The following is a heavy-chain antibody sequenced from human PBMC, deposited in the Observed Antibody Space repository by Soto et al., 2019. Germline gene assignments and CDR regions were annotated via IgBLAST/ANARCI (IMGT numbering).Heavy chain of an antibody. Sequence: QVQLVESGGGVVQPGRSLRLSCAASGFAFSTYGMHWVRQAPGKGLEWVAVTTTDGARINYADSVKGRFTISRDNSRTTLYLQMNSLRIDDTAVYYCARKIPGREWELPDYWCQGTLVTVSS. J-gene: IGHJ4*02. CDR1: GFAFSTYG. CDR2: TTTDGARI. CDR3: ARKIPGREWELPDY. V-gene: IGHV3-30*03. D-gene: IGHD1-26*01.